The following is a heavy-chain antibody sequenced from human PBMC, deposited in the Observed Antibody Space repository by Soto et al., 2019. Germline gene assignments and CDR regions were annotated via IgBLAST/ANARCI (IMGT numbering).Heavy chain of an antibody. CDR2: IYHSGST. V-gene: IGHV4-30-2*01. Sequence: QLQLQESGSGLVKPSQTLSLTCAVSGGSISSGGYSWSWIRQPPGKGLEWIGYIYHSGSTYYNPSLKTRLTISVDRSKNQFSLKLSSVTAAYTAVYYCASESKGVDYSGQGTLVTVSS. CDR3: ASESKGVDY. J-gene: IGHJ4*02. D-gene: IGHD3-16*01. CDR1: GGSISSGGYS.